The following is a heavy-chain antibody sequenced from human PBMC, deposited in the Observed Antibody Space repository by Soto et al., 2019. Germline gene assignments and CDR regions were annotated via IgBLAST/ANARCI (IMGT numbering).Heavy chain of an antibody. D-gene: IGHD6-19*01. CDR3: ARDGEASSGWYTWFDP. Sequence: QVQLVQSGAEVKKPGASVKVSCKASGYTFTGYYMHWVRQAPGQGLEWMGWINPNSGGTNYAQKFQGWVTMTRDTSISTAYMELSRLRSDDTGVYYCARDGEASSGWYTWFDPWGQGTLVTVSS. J-gene: IGHJ5*02. CDR2: INPNSGGT. V-gene: IGHV1-2*04. CDR1: GYTFTGYY.